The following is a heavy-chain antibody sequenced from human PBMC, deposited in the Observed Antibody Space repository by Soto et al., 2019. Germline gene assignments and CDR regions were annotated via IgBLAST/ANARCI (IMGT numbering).Heavy chain of an antibody. Sequence: GASVKVSCKASGGTFSSYAISWVRQAPGQGLEWMGGIIPIFGTANYAQKFQGRVTITADKSTGTAYMELSSLRSEDTAVYYCASQSGYSSSWYPLPDYYYYGMDVWGQGTTVTVSS. V-gene: IGHV1-69*06. CDR1: GGTFSSYA. CDR3: ASQSGYSSSWYPLPDYYYYGMDV. J-gene: IGHJ6*02. CDR2: IIPIFGTA. D-gene: IGHD6-13*01.